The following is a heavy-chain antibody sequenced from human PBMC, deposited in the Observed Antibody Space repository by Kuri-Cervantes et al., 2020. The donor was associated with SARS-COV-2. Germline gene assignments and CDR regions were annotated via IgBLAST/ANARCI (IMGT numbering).Heavy chain of an antibody. Sequence: SETLSLTCAVYGGSISSSSYYWGWIRQPPGRGLEWIGSIYYSGSTYYNPSLKSRVTISVDTSKNQFSLKLSSVTAADTAVYYCARHTLRWHSDYWGQGTLVTVSS. J-gene: IGHJ4*02. CDR2: IYYSGST. D-gene: IGHD5-24*01. V-gene: IGHV4-39*01. CDR3: ARHTLRWHSDY. CDR1: GGSISSSSYY.